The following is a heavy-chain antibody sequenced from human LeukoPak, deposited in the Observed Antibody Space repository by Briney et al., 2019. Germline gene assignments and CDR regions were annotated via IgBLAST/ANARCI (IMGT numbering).Heavy chain of an antibody. D-gene: IGHD6-13*01. V-gene: IGHV1-69*06. J-gene: IGHJ6*03. CDR2: IIPIFGTA. Sequence: ASVKVSCKASGGTFSSYAISWVRQAPGQGLEWMGGIIPIFGTANYAQKFQGRVTITADKSTSTAYMELSSLRSEDTAVYYCAREKGSSWWEGVSNYYYYYMDVWGQGTLVTVSS. CDR3: AREKGSSWWEGVSNYYYYYMDV. CDR1: GGTFSSYA.